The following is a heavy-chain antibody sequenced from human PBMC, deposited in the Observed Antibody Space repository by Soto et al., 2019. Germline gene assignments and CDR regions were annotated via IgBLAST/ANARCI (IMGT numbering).Heavy chain of an antibody. CDR1: GYMFTTYG. V-gene: IGHV1-18*04. D-gene: IGHD6-6*01. J-gene: IGHJ4*02. Sequence: QVQLVQSGGEVKKPGASVEVSCRTSGYMFTTYGISWVRQAPGKGLEWMAWISAYNGNKKYAQKFKGRVTMPTATSTSTVSMELRTLTFDDTGTYFWARTGGGMAARPLEYWGQGTLVTVSS. CDR2: ISAYNGNK. CDR3: ARTGGGMAARPLEY.